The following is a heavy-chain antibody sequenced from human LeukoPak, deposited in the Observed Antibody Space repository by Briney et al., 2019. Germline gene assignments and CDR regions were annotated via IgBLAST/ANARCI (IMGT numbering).Heavy chain of an antibody. Sequence: SETLSLTCTVSGVSISSYYWSWIRQPPGKGLEWIGYIYYSGSTNYNPSLKSRVTISVDTSKNQFSLKLSSVTAADTAVYYCARGTRYYDSSGYYYGVWGQGTPVTVSS. D-gene: IGHD3-22*01. CDR2: IYYSGST. V-gene: IGHV4-59*01. CDR3: ARGTRYYDSSGYYYGV. J-gene: IGHJ4*02. CDR1: GVSISSYY.